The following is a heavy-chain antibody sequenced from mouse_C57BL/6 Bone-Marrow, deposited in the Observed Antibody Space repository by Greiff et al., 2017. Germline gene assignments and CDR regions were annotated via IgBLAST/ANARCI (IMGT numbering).Heavy chain of an antibody. D-gene: IGHD1-1*01. J-gene: IGHJ2*01. CDR3: ARSIYYGSSQRYFNY. V-gene: IGHV1-85*01. Sequence: QVQLQQSGPELVKPGASVKLSCKASGYTFTSYDINWVKQRPGQGLEWIGWIYPRDGSTKYTEKFKGKATLTVDTSSSTAYMELRSLASAYSAVYFCARSIYYGSSQRYFNYWNQGTTHTVSS. CDR2: IYPRDGST. CDR1: GYTFTSYD.